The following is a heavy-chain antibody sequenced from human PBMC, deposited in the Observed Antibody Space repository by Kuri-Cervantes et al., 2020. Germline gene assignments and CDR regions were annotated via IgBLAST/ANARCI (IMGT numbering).Heavy chain of an antibody. CDR3: APTDTTETFDY. J-gene: IGHJ4*02. CDR1: GFTFSNYW. V-gene: IGHV3-7*02. D-gene: IGHD1-14*01. CDR2: IKQDGSEK. Sequence: GESLKISCAASGFTFSNYWMSWVRQAPGKGLEWVANIKQDGSEKYYVDAVKGRFTISRDNAKNSLFLQMNSLRAEDTAVYYCAPTDTTETFDYWGQGTLVTVSS.